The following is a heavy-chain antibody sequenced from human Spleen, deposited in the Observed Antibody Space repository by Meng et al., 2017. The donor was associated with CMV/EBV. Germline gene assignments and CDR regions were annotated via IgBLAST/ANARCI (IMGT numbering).Heavy chain of an antibody. CDR2: ISWNSGSI. CDR1: GFIFDDYA. D-gene: IGHD6-13*01. CDR3: AKDWNGGVDSSSWYGGVDY. V-gene: IGHV3-9*01. J-gene: IGHJ4*02. Sequence: SLKISCAASGFIFDDYAMHWVRQAPGKGLEWVSGISWNSGSIGYADSVKGRFTISRDNAKNSLYLQMNSLRAEDTALYYCAKDWNGGVDSSSWYGGVDYWGQGTLVTVSS.